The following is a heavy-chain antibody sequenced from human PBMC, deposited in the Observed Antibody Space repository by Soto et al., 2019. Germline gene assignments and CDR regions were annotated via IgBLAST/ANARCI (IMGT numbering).Heavy chain of an antibody. CDR3: ASAGAVAGTALLYP. V-gene: IGHV1-18*01. CDR2: ISAYNGNK. J-gene: IGHJ5*02. Sequence: ASVKVSCKASGYTFTSYGISWVRQAPGRGLEWMGWISAYNGNKNYAQKLQGRVTMTTDTSTSTAYMELRSLTSDDTAVYYCASAGAVAGTALLYPWGHGHLVTV. CDR1: GYTFTSYG. D-gene: IGHD6-19*01.